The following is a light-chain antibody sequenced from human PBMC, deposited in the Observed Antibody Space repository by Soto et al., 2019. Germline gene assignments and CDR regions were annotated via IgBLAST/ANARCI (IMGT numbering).Light chain of an antibody. V-gene: IGLV2-11*01. CDR1: SSDVGGYNY. J-gene: IGLJ1*01. CDR3: CSYAGSYTYV. CDR2: DVT. Sequence: QSALTQPRSVSGSPGQSVTISCTGTSSDVGGYNYVSWYQHHPGEAPKLMIYDVTKRPSGVRDRFSASKSGNTASLTISGLQAEDEADYYCCSYAGSYTYVFGTGTKV.